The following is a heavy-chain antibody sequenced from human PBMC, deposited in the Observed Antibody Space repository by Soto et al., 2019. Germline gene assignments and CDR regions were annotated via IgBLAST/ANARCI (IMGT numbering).Heavy chain of an antibody. CDR3: ASGPWIAAAGTPHYYYYGMDV. CDR2: INAGDGHI. J-gene: IGHJ6*02. D-gene: IGHD6-13*01. CDR1: GYIFSTSD. V-gene: IGHV1-3*01. Sequence: GASVKVSCKASGYIFSTSDMHWLLQAPGQRLEWMGWINAGDGHIKSSQKFQDRVTITRDTSASTVYMEVISLRSEDTAVYYCASGPWIAAAGTPHYYYYGMDVWGQGTTVTVSS.